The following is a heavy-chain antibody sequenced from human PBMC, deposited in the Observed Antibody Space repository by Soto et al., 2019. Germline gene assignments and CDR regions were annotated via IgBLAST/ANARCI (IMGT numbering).Heavy chain of an antibody. J-gene: IGHJ4*02. D-gene: IGHD7-27*01. V-gene: IGHV4-59*11. Sequence: QVQLQESGPGLVKPSETLSLTCTVSGGSITNHYWSWIRQPPGKGLEWIGYIYYNGNTNYNPSLKSRVTMSVDTSRNQISLKLSTATTADTAVYYCTRANWYSEYWGQGTLGTVSS. CDR3: TRANWYSEY. CDR1: GGSITNHY. CDR2: IYYNGNT.